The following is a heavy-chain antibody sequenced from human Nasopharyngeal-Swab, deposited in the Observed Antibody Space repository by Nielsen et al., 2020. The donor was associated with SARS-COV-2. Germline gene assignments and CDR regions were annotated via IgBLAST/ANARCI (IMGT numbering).Heavy chain of an antibody. CDR2: IIPNFGSP. D-gene: IGHD6-13*01. J-gene: IGHJ4*02. CDR1: GGTFSSNA. CDR3: TRDTEYSTRAFDY. V-gene: IGHV1-69*06. Sequence: SVKVSCKASGGTFSSNAINWVRQAPGQGLEWLGGIIPNFGSPTYAQKLQGRVPITADISTTTAYMELSSLRSEDTAVYYCTRDTEYSTRAFDYWGQGTPVTVSS.